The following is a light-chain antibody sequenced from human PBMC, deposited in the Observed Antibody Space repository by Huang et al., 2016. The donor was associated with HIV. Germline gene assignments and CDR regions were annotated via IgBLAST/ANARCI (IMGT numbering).Light chain of an antibody. CDR2: DAS. CDR3: QQCSNWPFT. CDR1: QSVSTC. J-gene: IGKJ3*01. V-gene: IGKV3-11*01. Sequence: EIVLKQFPATLSLSPGERAPLSCRASQSVSTCLAWYQHNPGQAPRPLIYDASKRATGFPARFSGSGSGTYFPLTISSLEPEDFAVYYCQQCSNWPFTFGPGTKVDIK.